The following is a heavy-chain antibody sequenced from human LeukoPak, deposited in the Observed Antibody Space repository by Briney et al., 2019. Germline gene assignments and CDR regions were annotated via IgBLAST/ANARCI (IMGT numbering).Heavy chain of an antibody. V-gene: IGHV3-73*01. Sequence: PGGSLRLSCAASGFTFSGSAMHWVRQASGKGLEWVGRIRSKANSYATAYAASVKGRFTISRDDSKNTAYLQMNSLKTEDTAVYYCTRTQVGYYDSSGYYYEERNAFDIWGQGTMVTVSS. CDR1: GFTFSGSA. CDR3: TRTQVGYYDSSGYYYEERNAFDI. D-gene: IGHD3-22*01. J-gene: IGHJ3*02. CDR2: IRSKANSYAT.